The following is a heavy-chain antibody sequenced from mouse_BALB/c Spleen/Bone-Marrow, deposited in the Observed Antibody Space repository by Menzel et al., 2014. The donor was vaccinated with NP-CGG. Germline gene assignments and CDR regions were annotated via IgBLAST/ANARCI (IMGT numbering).Heavy chain of an antibody. V-gene: IGHV1-69*02. CDR2: IYPSDSYT. CDR1: GYTFTSYW. J-gene: IGHJ2*01. D-gene: IGHD2-10*02. Sequence: QVHLQQSGAELVRPGASVELPCKASGYTFTSYWINWVKQRPGQGLEWIGNIYPSDSYTNYNQKFKDKATLTVDKSSSTAYMQLSSPTSEDSAVYYCTRKYGPLYYFDYWGQGTTLTVSS. CDR3: TRKYGPLYYFDY.